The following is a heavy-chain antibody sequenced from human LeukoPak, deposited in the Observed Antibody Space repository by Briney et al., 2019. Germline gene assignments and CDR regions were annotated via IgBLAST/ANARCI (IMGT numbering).Heavy chain of an antibody. J-gene: IGHJ4*02. V-gene: IGHV3-9*01. D-gene: IGHD2-2*01. CDR2: ISYSSGTI. Sequence: PGGSLRLSCVASGFSFDEYAMHWVRQAPGKGLEWVAGISYSSGTIGYADSVKGRFTISRDNAENTLYLQMNSLRADDTAVYYCARDFMYNTNCVGCWGQGTLVTVSS. CDR3: ARDFMYNTNCVGC. CDR1: GFSFDEYA.